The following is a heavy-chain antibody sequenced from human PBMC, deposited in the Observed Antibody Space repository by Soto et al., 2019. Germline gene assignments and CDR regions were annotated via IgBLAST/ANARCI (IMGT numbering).Heavy chain of an antibody. CDR1: GYSFTSYW. Sequence: GESLKISCKGSGYSFTSYWISWVRQMPGKGLEWMGRIDPSDSYTNYSPSFQGHVTISADKSISTAYLQWSSLKASDTAMYYCARQDDILTGYNYYGMDGWGQGTTVTVSS. CDR3: ARQDDILTGYNYYGMDG. J-gene: IGHJ6*02. CDR2: IDPSDSYT. V-gene: IGHV5-10-1*01. D-gene: IGHD3-9*01.